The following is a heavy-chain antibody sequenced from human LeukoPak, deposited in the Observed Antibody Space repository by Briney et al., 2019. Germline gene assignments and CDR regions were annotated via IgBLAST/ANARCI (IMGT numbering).Heavy chain of an antibody. CDR2: INPNSGGT. V-gene: IGHV1-2*02. D-gene: IGHD2-15*01. CDR3: ARDPPPRIHWYFDL. CDR1: GYTFTGYH. J-gene: IGHJ2*01. Sequence: GASVKVSCKASGYTFTGYHMHWVRQAPGQGLEWMGWINPNSGGTNYAQKFQGRVTMTRDTSISTAYMELSRLRSDDTAVYYCARDPPPRIHWYFDLWGRGTLVTVSS.